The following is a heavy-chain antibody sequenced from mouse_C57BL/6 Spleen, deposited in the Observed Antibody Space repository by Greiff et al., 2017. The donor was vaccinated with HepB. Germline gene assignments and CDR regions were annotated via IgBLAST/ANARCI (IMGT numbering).Heavy chain of an antibody. D-gene: IGHD4-1*01. Sequence: LVESGAELARPGASVKMSCKASGYTFTSYTMHWVKQRPGQGLEWIGYINPSSGYTKYNQKFKDKATLTADKSSSTAYMQLSSLTSEDSAVYYCARPITGTSYFDYWGQGTTLTVSS. V-gene: IGHV1-4*01. CDR1: GYTFTSYT. CDR3: ARPITGTSYFDY. J-gene: IGHJ2*01. CDR2: INPSSGYT.